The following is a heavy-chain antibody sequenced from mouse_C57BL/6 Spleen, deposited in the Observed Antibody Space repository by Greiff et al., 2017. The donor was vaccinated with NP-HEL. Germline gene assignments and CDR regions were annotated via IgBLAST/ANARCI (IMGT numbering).Heavy chain of an antibody. CDR2: IDPETGGT. CDR3: TGGNGYDEGAWFAY. CDR1: GYTFTDYE. V-gene: IGHV1-15*01. Sequence: QVHVKQSGAELVRPGASVTLSCKASGYTFTDYEMHWVKQTPVHGLEWIGAIDPETGGTAYNQKFKGKAILTADKSSSTAYMELRSLTSEDSAVYYCTGGNGYDEGAWFAYWGQGTLVTVSA. D-gene: IGHD2-2*01. J-gene: IGHJ3*01.